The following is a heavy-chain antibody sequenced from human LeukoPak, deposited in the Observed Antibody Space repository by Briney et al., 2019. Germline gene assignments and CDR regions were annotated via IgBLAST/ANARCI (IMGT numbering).Heavy chain of an antibody. CDR1: GFTFSSYG. J-gene: IGHJ4*02. V-gene: IGHV3-30*02. CDR2: IHYDGSMK. CDR3: AKVLSSFYFDH. Sequence: GGSLRLSCAASGFTFSSYGMHWVRQAPGKGLEWVAFIHYDGSMKYYADSVKGRFTISRDNSKNTLYLQMNSLRAEDTAVYYCAKVLSSFYFDHWGQGTLVTVSS.